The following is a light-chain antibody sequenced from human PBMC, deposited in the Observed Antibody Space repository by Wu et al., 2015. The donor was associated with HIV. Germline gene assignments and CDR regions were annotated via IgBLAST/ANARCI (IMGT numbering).Light chain of an antibody. CDR2: KAS. CDR1: QTINSW. Sequence: DIQMTQSPSTLSASVGDRVTITCRASQTINSWLAWYQQKPGKAPKLLMFKASSLETGVPSRFSGSGSGTEFTLTISSLQPDDFATYHCQQYSTSPYSFGQGTK. CDR3: QQYSTSPYS. V-gene: IGKV1-5*03. J-gene: IGKJ2*03.